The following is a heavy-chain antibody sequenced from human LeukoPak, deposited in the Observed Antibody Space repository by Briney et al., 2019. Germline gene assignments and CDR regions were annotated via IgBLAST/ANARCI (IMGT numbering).Heavy chain of an antibody. D-gene: IGHD5-18*01. V-gene: IGHV1-2*02. CDR1: GYTFTSYG. Sequence: EASVKVSCKASGYTFTSYGISWVRQAPGQGLEWMGWINPNSGGTNYAQKFQGRVTMTRDTSISTAYMELSRLRSDDTAVYYCARDGGLDTAMAPYNDYYYMDVWGKGTTVTVSS. CDR3: ARDGGLDTAMAPYNDYYYMDV. CDR2: INPNSGGT. J-gene: IGHJ6*03.